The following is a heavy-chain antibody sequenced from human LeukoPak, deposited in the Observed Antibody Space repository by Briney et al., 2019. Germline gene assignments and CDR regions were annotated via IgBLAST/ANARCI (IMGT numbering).Heavy chain of an antibody. V-gene: IGHV4-38-2*02. CDR2: IYYSGST. D-gene: IGHD3-3*01. Sequence: SETLSLTCTVSGYSISSGYYGGWIRQPPGKGLEWIGSIYYSGSTYYNPSLKSRVTISVDTSKNQFSLKLSSVTAADTAVYYCAYHYDFWSGARYFDYWGQGTLVTVSS. CDR1: GYSISSGYY. J-gene: IGHJ4*02. CDR3: AYHYDFWSGARYFDY.